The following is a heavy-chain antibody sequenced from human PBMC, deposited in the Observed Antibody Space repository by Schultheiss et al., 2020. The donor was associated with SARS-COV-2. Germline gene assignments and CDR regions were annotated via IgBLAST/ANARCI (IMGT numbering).Heavy chain of an antibody. CDR2: INHSGST. D-gene: IGHD6-13*01. CDR1: GGSFSGYY. J-gene: IGHJ3*02. Sequence: SETLSLTCAVYGGSFSGYYWSWIRQPPGKGLEWIGEINHSGSTNYNPSLKSRVTISVDTSKNQFSLKLSSVTAADTAVYYCARGGPYSRHAFDIWGQGTMVTVSS. CDR3: ARGGPYSRHAFDI. V-gene: IGHV4-34*01.